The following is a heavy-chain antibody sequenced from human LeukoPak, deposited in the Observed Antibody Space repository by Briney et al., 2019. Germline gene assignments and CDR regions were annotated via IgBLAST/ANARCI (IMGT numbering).Heavy chain of an antibody. CDR1: GFTVSTNY. Sequence: GGSLRLSCAASGFTVSTNYMSWVRQAPGKGLEWVAVISYDGSNKYYADSVKGRFTISRDNSKNTLYLQMNSLRAEDTAVYYCAKSVAAAGPDKTDYWGQGTLVTVSS. D-gene: IGHD6-13*01. J-gene: IGHJ4*02. CDR3: AKSVAAAGPDKTDY. V-gene: IGHV3-30-3*01. CDR2: ISYDGSNK.